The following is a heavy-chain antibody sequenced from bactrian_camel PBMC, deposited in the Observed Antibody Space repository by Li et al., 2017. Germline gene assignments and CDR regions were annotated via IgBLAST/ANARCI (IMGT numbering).Heavy chain of an antibody. CDR1: GDTASIKY. D-gene: IGHD5*01. J-gene: IGHJ4*01. CDR2: VYHDDGGT. Sequence: HVQLVESGGGSVQGGGSLRLSCQASGDTASIKYWGWFRRAPEKEREALALVYHDDGGTKYADSVKGRFTISQDNTKNTVFLQMNDLKPEDTARYYCAKGAFGHADGTGHATRGQGTQVTVS. V-gene: IGHV3S53*01.